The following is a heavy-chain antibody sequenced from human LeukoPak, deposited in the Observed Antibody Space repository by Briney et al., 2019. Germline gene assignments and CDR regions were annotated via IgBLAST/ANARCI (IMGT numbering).Heavy chain of an antibody. CDR1: GFTFSLYN. V-gene: IGHV3-48*03. D-gene: IGHD6-19*01. CDR3: VRDNLENQWLERSY. Sequence: GGSLRLSCAASGFTFSLYNMNWVRQAPGKGLEWVSQISASETSIKYADSVRGRFTISRDNVKNSVYLQMNSLRAEDTAIYYCVRDNLENQWLERSYWGQGTLVAVSS. J-gene: IGHJ4*02. CDR2: ISASETSI.